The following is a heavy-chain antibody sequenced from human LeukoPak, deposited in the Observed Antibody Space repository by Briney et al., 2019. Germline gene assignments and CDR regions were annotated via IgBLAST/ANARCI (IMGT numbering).Heavy chain of an antibody. D-gene: IGHD6-13*01. Sequence: ASVKVSCTASGYTFTVYYMHWVRQAPGQGLEWMGWINPNSGGTNYAQKFQGRVTMTRDTSISTAYMELSRLRSDDTAVYYCARDSSSRFNWFDPWGQGTLVTVSS. CDR1: GYTFTVYY. CDR3: ARDSSSRFNWFDP. CDR2: INPNSGGT. J-gene: IGHJ5*02. V-gene: IGHV1-2*02.